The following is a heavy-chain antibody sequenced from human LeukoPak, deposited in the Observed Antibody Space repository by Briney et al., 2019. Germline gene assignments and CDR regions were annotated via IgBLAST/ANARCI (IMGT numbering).Heavy chain of an antibody. V-gene: IGHV1-69*01. CDR2: IIPIFGTA. Sequence: SVEVSCKASGGTFSSYAISWVRQAPGQGLEWMGGIIPIFGTANYAQKFQGRVTITADESTSTAYMELSSLRSEDTAVYYCARGRDYDSSGYYYLHYYGMDVWGQGTTVTVSS. J-gene: IGHJ6*02. D-gene: IGHD3-22*01. CDR1: GGTFSSYA. CDR3: ARGRDYDSSGYYYLHYYGMDV.